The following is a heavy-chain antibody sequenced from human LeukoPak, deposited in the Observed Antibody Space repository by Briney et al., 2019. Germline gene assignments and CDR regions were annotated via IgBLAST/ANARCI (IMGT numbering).Heavy chain of an antibody. D-gene: IGHD6-13*01. CDR2: ISRSGSTK. V-gene: IGHV3-11*04. J-gene: IGHJ4*02. CDR3: AKDILWGGSSWNPHY. Sequence: GGSLRLSCAASGFTFSDYNMRWIRQAPGKGLEWVSSISRSGSTKYYADSVKGRFTISRDNSKNTLYLQMNSLRAEDTAVYYCAKDILWGGSSWNPHYWGQGTLVTVSS. CDR1: GFTFSDYN.